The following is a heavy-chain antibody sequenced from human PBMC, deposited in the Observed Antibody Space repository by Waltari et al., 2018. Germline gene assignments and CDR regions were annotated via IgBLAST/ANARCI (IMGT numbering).Heavy chain of an antibody. CDR1: GYTFTGYY. CDR3: ARKRLAIMGATGGPDDAFDI. V-gene: IGHV1-2*06. Sequence: QVQLVQSGAEVKKPGASVKVSCKASGYTFTGYYMHWVRQAPGQGLEWMGRINPNSGGTNYAQKFQGRVTMTRDTSISTAYMELSRLRSDDTAVYYCARKRLAIMGATGGPDDAFDIWGQGTMVTVSS. J-gene: IGHJ3*02. CDR2: INPNSGGT. D-gene: IGHD1-26*01.